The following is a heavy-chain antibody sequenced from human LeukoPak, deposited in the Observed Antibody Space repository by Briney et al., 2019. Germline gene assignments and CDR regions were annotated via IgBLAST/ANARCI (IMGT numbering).Heavy chain of an antibody. V-gene: IGHV3-30*04. CDR1: GFTFSSYA. Sequence: PGGSLRLSCAASGFTFSSYAMHWVRQAPGKGLEWVAVISYDGSNKYYADSVKGRFTISRDNSKNTLYLQMNSLRAEDTAVYYCASDKQQLVYWFDPWGQGTLVTVSS. CDR2: ISYDGSNK. D-gene: IGHD6-13*01. CDR3: ASDKQQLVYWFDP. J-gene: IGHJ5*02.